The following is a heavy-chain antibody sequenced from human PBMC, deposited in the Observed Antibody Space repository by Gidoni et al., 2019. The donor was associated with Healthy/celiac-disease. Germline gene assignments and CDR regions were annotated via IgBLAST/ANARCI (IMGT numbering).Heavy chain of an antibody. CDR1: AGTFSSYA. D-gene: IGHD4-17*01. J-gene: IGHJ4*02. CDR2: IIPSFGTA. Sequence: QVQLVQSGAEVKKPGSSVKVSCKAAAGTFSSYAISWGRQAPGQGLEWMGGIIPSFGTANYAQKFQGRVTITADDSTCTAYMELSSLRSEDTAVYYCASDGGKDYGDYVFDYWGQGTLVTVSS. V-gene: IGHV1-69*01. CDR3: ASDGGKDYGDYVFDY.